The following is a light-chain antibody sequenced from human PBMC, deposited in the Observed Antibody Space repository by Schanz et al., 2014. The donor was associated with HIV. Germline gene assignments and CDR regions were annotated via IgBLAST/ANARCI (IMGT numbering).Light chain of an antibody. J-gene: IGKJ2*01. CDR3: QQCVTYPYT. CDR1: QSISGW. V-gene: IGKV1-5*03. Sequence: DIQMTQSPSTLSASVGDRITITCRASQSISGWLAWYQQKPGEAPNLLISEASTLKSGVPSRFSGSGSGTEFTLFIASLQPDDFATYYCQQCVTYPYTFGQGTKLDIK. CDR2: EAS.